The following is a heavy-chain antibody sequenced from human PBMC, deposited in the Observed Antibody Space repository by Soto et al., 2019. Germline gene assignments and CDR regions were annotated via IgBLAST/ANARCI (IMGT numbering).Heavy chain of an antibody. V-gene: IGHV1-2*02. CDR3: AKDLTRQLAYWLDP. CDR2: INAHSGGT. Sequence: QVQLVQSGAAVKKPGASVKVSCKASGFSFTGYYIHWLRQAPGQGLEWMGWINAHSGGTEYAQKFQGRVTLTRDTSIATAYLKLTSLTSDDTDLYYCAKDLTRQLAYWLDPWGQGTQVTVSS. J-gene: IGHJ5*02. D-gene: IGHD6-6*01. CDR1: GFSFTGYY.